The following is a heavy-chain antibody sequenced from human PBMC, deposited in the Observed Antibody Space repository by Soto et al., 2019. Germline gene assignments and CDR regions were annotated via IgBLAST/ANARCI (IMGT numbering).Heavy chain of an antibody. CDR1: GFTFRSHR. V-gene: IGHV3-74*01. CDR2: IDTDGGGT. CDR3: ARDGVPPTTGTKPYYYYGMDV. D-gene: IGHD1-1*01. Sequence: PGGSLGLSCAAYGFTFRSHRIHWVRQAPGKGLEWVSRIDTDGGGTSYADSVKGRFTISTDNAENTVYLQMNGLRVEDTAVYYCARDGVPPTTGTKPYYYYGMDVWGQGTTVTVSS. J-gene: IGHJ6*02.